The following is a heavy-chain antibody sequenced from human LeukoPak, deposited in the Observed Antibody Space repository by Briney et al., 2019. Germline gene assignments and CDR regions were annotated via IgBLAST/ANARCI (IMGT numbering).Heavy chain of an antibody. J-gene: IGHJ4*02. CDR3: ARFGSGSYDFDY. D-gene: IGHD1-26*01. Sequence: ASVKVSCKASGYTFISYDINWVRQATGQGLEWMGWMNPNSGNTGYAQKFQGRVTMTRNTSISTAYMELSSLRSEDTAVYYCARFGSGSYDFDYWGQGTLVTVSS. V-gene: IGHV1-8*01. CDR2: MNPNSGNT. CDR1: GYTFISYD.